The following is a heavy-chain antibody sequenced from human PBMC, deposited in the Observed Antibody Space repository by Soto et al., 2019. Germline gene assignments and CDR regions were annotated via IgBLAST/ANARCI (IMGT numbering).Heavy chain of an antibody. V-gene: IGHV4-34*01. CDR2: INHSGST. Sequence: SETLSITCAVYGGSFSGYYWSWIRQPPGKGLEWIGEINHSGSTNYNPSLKSRVTISVDTSKNQFSLKLSSVTAADTAVYYCARNLKDFDYRGKGTRVTVPQ. J-gene: IGHJ4*02. CDR1: GGSFSGYY. CDR3: ARNLKDFDY.